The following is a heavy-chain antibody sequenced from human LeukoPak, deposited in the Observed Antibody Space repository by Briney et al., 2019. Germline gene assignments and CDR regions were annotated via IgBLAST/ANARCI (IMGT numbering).Heavy chain of an antibody. D-gene: IGHD2-2*01. CDR2: ISAYNGNT. J-gene: IGHJ3*02. CDR3: AREGEDVVRDAFDI. CDR1: GYSFTSYG. V-gene: IGHV1-18*01. Sequence: ASVKLSFNSSGYSFTSYGISWVRQAPRQRLEWMGWISAYNGNTNYAQKLQGRVTMTTDTSTSTPYIALRSLRSDDTAVYYCAREGEDVVRDAFDIWGQGTMVTVSS.